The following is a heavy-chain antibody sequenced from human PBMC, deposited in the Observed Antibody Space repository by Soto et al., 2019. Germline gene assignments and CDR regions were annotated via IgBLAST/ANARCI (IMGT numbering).Heavy chain of an antibody. D-gene: IGHD2-2*03. Sequence: GESLKISCEGSGYPFPTYWITRVRQMPGKGLEWMGRIDPHDSYTTYGPSFQGHVSISIDKSIRTAYLQWSSLKASDTAIYYCARHGSYGFDIWGRGTMVTVSS. V-gene: IGHV5-10-1*01. CDR3: ARHGSYGFDI. CDR1: GYPFPTYW. CDR2: IDPHDSYT. J-gene: IGHJ3*02.